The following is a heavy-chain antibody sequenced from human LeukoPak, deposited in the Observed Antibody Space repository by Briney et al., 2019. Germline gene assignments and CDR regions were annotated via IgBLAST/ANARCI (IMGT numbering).Heavy chain of an antibody. J-gene: IGHJ4*02. CDR2: ISSSSSYI. D-gene: IGHD4-17*01. Sequence: PGGSLRLSCAASGFTFSSYSMNWVRQAPGKGLEWVSSISSSSSYIYYADSVKGRFTISRDNAKSTVYLQMHSLRVDDAAVYFCGKGGIYGDCGAFWGQGTLVAVSS. V-gene: IGHV3-21*04. CDR1: GFTFSSYS. CDR3: GKGGIYGDCGAF.